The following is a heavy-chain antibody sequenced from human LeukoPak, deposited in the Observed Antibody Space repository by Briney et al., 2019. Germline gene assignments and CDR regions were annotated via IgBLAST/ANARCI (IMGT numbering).Heavy chain of an antibody. D-gene: IGHD3-3*01. J-gene: IGHJ6*03. CDR3: ARGLSLRIGYLQQPHRHDMDV. Sequence: PSETLSLTCTVSGDSLNTYYWTWIRQTPGKELEWIGFVASSGTSNYNPSLKSRVSISIDTSKNQFSLALTSVTPADTAVYYCARGLSLRIGYLQQPHRHDMDVWGKGTTVIVSS. V-gene: IGHV4-59*01. CDR1: GDSLNTYY. CDR2: VASSGTS.